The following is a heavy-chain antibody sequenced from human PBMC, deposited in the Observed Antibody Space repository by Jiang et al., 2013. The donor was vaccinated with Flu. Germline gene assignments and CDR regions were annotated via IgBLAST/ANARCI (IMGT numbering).Heavy chain of an antibody. CDR1: GGSISSSSYY. V-gene: IGHV4-39*01. D-gene: IGHD6-13*01. Sequence: TLSLTCTVSGGSISSSSYYWGWIRQPPGKGLEWIGSIYYSGSTYYNPSLKSRVTISVDTSKNQFSLKLSSVTAADTAVYYCARRGTQQQLVWTNWFDPWGQGTLVTVSS. CDR3: ARRGTQQQLVWTNWFDP. CDR2: IYYSGST. J-gene: IGHJ5*02.